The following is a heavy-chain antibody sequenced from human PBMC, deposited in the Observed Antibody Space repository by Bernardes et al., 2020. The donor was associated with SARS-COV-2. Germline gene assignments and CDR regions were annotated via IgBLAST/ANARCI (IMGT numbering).Heavy chain of an antibody. V-gene: IGHV1-2*02. D-gene: IGHD3-3*01. CDR3: ARDDFWSGSSRGAFDI. J-gene: IGHJ3*02. CDR1: GYTFTGYY. Sequence: ASVKVSCKASGYTFTGYYMHWVRQAPGQGLEWMGWINPNSGGTNYAQKFQGRVTMTRDTSISTAYMELSRLRSDDTAVYYCARDDFWSGSSRGAFDIWGQGTMVTVSS. CDR2: INPNSGGT.